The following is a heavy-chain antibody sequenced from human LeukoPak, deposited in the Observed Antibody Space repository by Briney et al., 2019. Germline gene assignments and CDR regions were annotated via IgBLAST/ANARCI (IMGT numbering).Heavy chain of an antibody. J-gene: IGHJ5*02. CDR2: INPNSGGT. CDR1: GYTFTGYY. Sequence: ASVKVSCKASGYTFTGYYMHWVRQAPGQGLEWMGWINPNSGGTNYAQKFQGRVTMTRDTSISTAYMELSRLRSDDTAVYYCARARNYVVDFSWLDPWGQGTPVTVSS. V-gene: IGHV1-2*02. D-gene: IGHD4-11*01. CDR3: ARARNYVVDFSWLDP.